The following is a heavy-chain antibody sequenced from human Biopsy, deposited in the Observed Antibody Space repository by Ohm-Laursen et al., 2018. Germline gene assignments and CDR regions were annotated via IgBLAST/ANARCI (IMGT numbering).Heavy chain of an antibody. CDR3: VREPKTGTAEAWYFDL. CDR2: ISYNERI. V-gene: IGHV4-31*03. D-gene: IGHD3-9*01. CDR1: GASVKTSGYF. Sequence: SQSLSLTCSVSGASVKTSGYFWAWIRQRPGKGLEWIGYISYNERIHYNASLTSRLAISFDTSNNRISLQLRSVSVADTAVYYCVREPKTGTAEAWYFDLWGRGSPVTDPS. J-gene: IGHJ2*01.